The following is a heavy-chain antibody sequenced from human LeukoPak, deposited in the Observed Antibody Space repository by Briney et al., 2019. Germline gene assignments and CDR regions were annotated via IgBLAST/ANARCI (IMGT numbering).Heavy chain of an antibody. J-gene: IGHJ4*02. CDR1: GGSISSHY. V-gene: IGHV4-59*11. CDR3: ARTMEVMETGGYYFDY. Sequence: PSETLSLTCTVSGGSISSHYWSWIRQPPGKGPEWIGYIYYSGSTNYNPSLKSRVTISVDTSKNQFSLKPSSVTAADTAVYYCARTMEVMETGGYYFDYWGQGTLVTVSS. D-gene: IGHD3-16*01. CDR2: IYYSGST.